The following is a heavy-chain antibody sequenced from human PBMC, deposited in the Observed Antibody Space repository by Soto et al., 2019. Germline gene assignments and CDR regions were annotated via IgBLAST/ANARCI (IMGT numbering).Heavy chain of an antibody. V-gene: IGHV4-39*01. J-gene: IGHJ6*02. D-gene: IGHD6-19*01. CDR1: GGSIGSGEYY. CDR3: ARTIPNSGFRRGMDV. Sequence: QLQLQESGPGLVKPSETLSLTCTVSGGSIGSGEYYWGWIRQPPGKGLEWFGIIYYRGSTYYNPSLKSRLPMSIDTSKNQFSLKLSSVTAADTAVYYCARTIPNSGFRRGMDVWGQGTTVTVSS. CDR2: IYYRGST.